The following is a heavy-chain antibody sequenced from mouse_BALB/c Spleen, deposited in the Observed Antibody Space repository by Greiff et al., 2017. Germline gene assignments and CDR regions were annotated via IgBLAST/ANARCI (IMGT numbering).Heavy chain of an antibody. Sequence: VQRVESGAELAKPGASVKMSCKASGYTFTSYWMHWVKQRPGQGLEWIGYINPSTGYTEYNQKFKDKATLTADKSSSTAYMQLSSLTSEDSAVYYCARARTGTSFAYWGQGTLVTVSA. J-gene: IGHJ3*01. D-gene: IGHD4-1*01. CDR3: ARARTGTSFAY. V-gene: IGHV1-7*01. CDR2: INPSTGYT. CDR1: GYTFTSYW.